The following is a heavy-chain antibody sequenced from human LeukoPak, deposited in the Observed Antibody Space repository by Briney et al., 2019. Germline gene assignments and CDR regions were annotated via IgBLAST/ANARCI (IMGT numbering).Heavy chain of an antibody. D-gene: IGHD1-26*01. CDR2: IYYTGGT. CDR1: GGSISPFY. Sequence: SETLSPTCTVSGGSISPFYWNWIRQPPGKGLEWIGYIYYTGGTSYSPSLNSRATISVDTSKNQFSLNLNSVTAADTAVYYCVIFIMGTSTTDYWGQGTLVTVSS. CDR3: VIFIMGTSTTDY. J-gene: IGHJ4*02. V-gene: IGHV4-59*12.